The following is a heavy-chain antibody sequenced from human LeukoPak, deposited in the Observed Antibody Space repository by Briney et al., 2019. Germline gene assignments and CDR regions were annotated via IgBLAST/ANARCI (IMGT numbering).Heavy chain of an antibody. CDR3: ARDGGYCSGGSCYLYFDY. CDR2: IYYSGGT. Sequence: SETLSLTCTVSGGSISSYYWSWIRQPPGKGLEWIGYIYYSGGTNYNPSPKSRVTISVYTSKTQFSLKLSSVTAADTAVYYCARDGGYCSGGSCYLYFDYWGQGTLVTVSS. CDR1: GGSISSYY. V-gene: IGHV4-59*01. J-gene: IGHJ4*02. D-gene: IGHD2-15*01.